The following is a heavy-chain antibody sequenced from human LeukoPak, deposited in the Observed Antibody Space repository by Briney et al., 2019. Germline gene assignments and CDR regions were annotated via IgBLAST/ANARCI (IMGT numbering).Heavy chain of an antibody. V-gene: IGHV3-23*01. D-gene: IGHD2-2*01. J-gene: IGHJ5*02. CDR1: GFTFSSYA. CDR3: AKAGVVVVPAALTHNWFDP. Sequence: PGGSLRLSCAASGFTFSSYAMSWVRQAPGKGLEWVSAISGSGGSTYYADSVKGRFTISRDNSKNTLYLQMNSLRAEDTAVYYCAKAGVVVVPAALTHNWFDPWGQGTLVTVSS. CDR2: ISGSGGST.